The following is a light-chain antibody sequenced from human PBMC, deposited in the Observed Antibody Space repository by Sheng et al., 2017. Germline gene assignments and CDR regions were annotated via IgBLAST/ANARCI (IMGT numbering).Light chain of an antibody. CDR2: GAS. CDR3: QQRGNWPIT. Sequence: EIVLTQSPGTLSLSPGERATLSCRASQNFGNSYLAWYQQKPGQAPRLLIYGASSRATDIPDRFSGSGSGTDFTLTISRLEPEDFAVYYCQQRGNWPITFGQGTQLEIK. V-gene: IGKV3D-20*02. J-gene: IGKJ5*01. CDR1: QNFGNSY.